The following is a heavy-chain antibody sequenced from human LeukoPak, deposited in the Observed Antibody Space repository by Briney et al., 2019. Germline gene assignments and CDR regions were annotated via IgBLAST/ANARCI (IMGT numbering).Heavy chain of an antibody. J-gene: IGHJ4*02. Sequence: SGGSLRPSRAASGFTSSSYVMTWVRQAPGKGLEWVSAISGSGGSTSYADSVKGRFTISRDNSKNTLYLQMNSLRAEDTAVYYFAKRVALYYSGQGTLVTVSS. V-gene: IGHV3-23*01. CDR1: GFTSSSYV. CDR3: AKRVALYY. CDR2: ISGSGGST. D-gene: IGHD5-12*01.